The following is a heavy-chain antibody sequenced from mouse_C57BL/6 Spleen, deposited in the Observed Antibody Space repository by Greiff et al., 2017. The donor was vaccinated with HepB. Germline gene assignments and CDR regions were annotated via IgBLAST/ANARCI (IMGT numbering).Heavy chain of an antibody. CDR3: ARRGKTDFDY. Sequence: EVQLQQSGPELVKPGASVKISCKASGYSFTGYYINWVKQSPEKSLEWIGEINPSTGGTTYNQKFKAKATLTVDKSSSTAYMQLKSLTSEDSAVYYCARRGKTDFDYWGQGTTLTVSS. D-gene: IGHD4-1*01. J-gene: IGHJ2*01. CDR2: INPSTGGT. V-gene: IGHV1-42*01. CDR1: GYSFTGYY.